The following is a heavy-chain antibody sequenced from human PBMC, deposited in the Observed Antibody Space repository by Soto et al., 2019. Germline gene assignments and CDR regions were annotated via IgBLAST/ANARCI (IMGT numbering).Heavy chain of an antibody. D-gene: IGHD1-26*01. CDR2: VNGRGTET. J-gene: IGHJ6*02. V-gene: IGHV3-23*01. CDR3: ARLRSDYIIAPPFGMDV. Sequence: GGSLRLSCAGSGFTFASYAMSWVRQAPGKGLEWVSGVNGRGTETYYADSAKGRFTISRDNSKNTLFLQMNSLRAEDSAVYFCARLRSDYIIAPPFGMDVWGRGTTVTVSS. CDR1: GFTFASYA.